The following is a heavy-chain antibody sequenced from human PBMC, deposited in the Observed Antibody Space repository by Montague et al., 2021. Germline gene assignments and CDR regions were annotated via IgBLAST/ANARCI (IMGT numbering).Heavy chain of an antibody. D-gene: IGHD6-19*01. J-gene: IGHJ4*02. V-gene: IGHV4-34*01. CDR3: ARGLFGTVNGQYSGGWYYFDK. Sequence: SETLSLTCGLSGGSLSGYYWAWIRQTPGKGLEWIGNTNHSGSAKYNPSLKNRVSISVGTSNNQFFLDLTPVTAADTAMYFCARGLFGTVNGQYSGGWYYFDKWGQGTMVTVSS. CDR2: TNHSGSA. CDR1: GGSLSGYY.